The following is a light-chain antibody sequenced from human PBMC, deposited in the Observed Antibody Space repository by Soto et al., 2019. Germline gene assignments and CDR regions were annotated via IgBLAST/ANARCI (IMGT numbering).Light chain of an antibody. Sequence: QSVLTQPPSVSGAPGQRVTISCTGSSSNIGAGYEAHWYQQVPGTAPKLLIYENNNRPSGVPDRFSGSKSGTSAFLAITGLQAEDEAEYYCQSYDSSLSGYVFGTGTKLTVL. CDR2: ENN. J-gene: IGLJ1*01. CDR3: QSYDSSLSGYV. V-gene: IGLV1-40*01. CDR1: SSNIGAGYE.